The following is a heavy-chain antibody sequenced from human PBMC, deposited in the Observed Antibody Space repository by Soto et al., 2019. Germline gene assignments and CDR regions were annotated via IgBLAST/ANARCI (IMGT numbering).Heavy chain of an antibody. CDR3: ARAVAVPADFDY. J-gene: IGHJ4*02. D-gene: IGHD6-19*01. CDR1: GYTFTGYA. V-gene: IGHV1-3*05. CDR2: INAGNGNT. Sequence: QVQLVQSGAEEKKPGASVKVSCKASGYTFTGYAMHWVRQAPGLRLEWMGWINAGNGNTKYSQKFQGRVTITRDTSASTAYMELSSPRSEDTAVYYCARAVAVPADFDYWGQGTLVTVSS.